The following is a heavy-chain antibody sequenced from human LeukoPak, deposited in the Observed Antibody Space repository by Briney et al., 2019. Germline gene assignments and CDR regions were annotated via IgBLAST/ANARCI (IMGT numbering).Heavy chain of an antibody. J-gene: IGHJ4*02. D-gene: IGHD2-2*01. Sequence: PGGSLRLSCAASGFTFSDYAMHWVRQAPGKGLEFVSVIGPIGVYTYYANSVKGRFTIYRDNSKSTVSLQMGSLRDEDMAVYYCARSPPGRTNWHYYDYWGRGTLVTVSS. CDR2: IGPIGVYT. CDR1: GFTFSDYA. CDR3: ARSPPGRTNWHYYDY. V-gene: IGHV3-64*01.